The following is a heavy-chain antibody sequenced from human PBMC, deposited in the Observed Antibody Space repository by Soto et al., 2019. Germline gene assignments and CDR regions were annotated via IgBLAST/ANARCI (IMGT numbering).Heavy chain of an antibody. CDR2: IHHSGST. Sequence: SETLSLTCAVYGGSFSGYYWSWIRQPPGKGLEWIGEIHHSGSTNYNPSLKSRVTISVDTSKNQFSLKLSSVTAADTAVYYCARARITMVRGVIGYYYYGMDVWGQGTTVTVSS. CDR3: ARARITMVRGVIGYYYYGMDV. V-gene: IGHV4-34*01. D-gene: IGHD3-10*01. CDR1: GGSFSGYY. J-gene: IGHJ6*02.